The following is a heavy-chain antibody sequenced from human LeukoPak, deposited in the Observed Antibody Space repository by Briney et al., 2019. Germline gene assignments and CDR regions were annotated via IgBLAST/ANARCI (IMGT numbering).Heavy chain of an antibody. Sequence: GGSLRLSCAASGFTFSSYAMSWVRQGQGKGLEWVSAISGSGGSTYYADSVKGRFTISRDNSKNTLYLQMNSLRAEDTAVYYCAKDGRIAAAGTRGRQPFDYWGQGTLVTVSS. V-gene: IGHV3-23*01. D-gene: IGHD6-13*01. CDR1: GFTFSSYA. CDR3: AKDGRIAAAGTRGRQPFDY. CDR2: ISGSGGST. J-gene: IGHJ4*02.